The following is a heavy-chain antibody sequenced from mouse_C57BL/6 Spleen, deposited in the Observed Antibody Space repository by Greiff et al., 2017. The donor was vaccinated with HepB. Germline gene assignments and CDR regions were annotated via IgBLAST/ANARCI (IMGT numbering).Heavy chain of an antibody. CDR1: GYTFTTYP. V-gene: IGHV1-47*01. CDR3: ARRGIYYYGSSYDWYFDV. Sequence: VMLVESGAELVKPGASVKMSCKASGYTFTTYPIEWMKQNHGKSLEWIGNFHPYNDDTKYNEKFKGKATLTVDKSSSTVYLELSRLTSDVSAVYYCARRGIYYYGSSYDWYFDVWGTGTTVTVSS. D-gene: IGHD1-1*01. CDR2: FHPYNDDT. J-gene: IGHJ1*03.